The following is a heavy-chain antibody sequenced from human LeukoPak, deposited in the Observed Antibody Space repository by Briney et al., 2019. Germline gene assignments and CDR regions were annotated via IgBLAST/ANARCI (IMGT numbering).Heavy chain of an antibody. CDR3: ARTYYYGSGRPNNYYYGMDV. CDR1: GFTFEDYG. CDR2: INWNGAST. Sequence: GGSLRLSCATSGFTFEDYGLSWVRQAPGKGLEWVSGINWNGASTGYADSVKGRFTISRDNAKNSLFLQMNSLRTEDTAVYYCARTYYYGSGRPNNYYYGMDVWGQGTLVTVSS. J-gene: IGHJ6*02. D-gene: IGHD3-10*01. V-gene: IGHV3-20*04.